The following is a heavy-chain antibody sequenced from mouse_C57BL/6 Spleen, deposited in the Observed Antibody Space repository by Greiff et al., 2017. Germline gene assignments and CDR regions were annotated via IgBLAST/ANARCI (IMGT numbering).Heavy chain of an antibody. CDR2: IDPSDSYT. D-gene: IGHD1-1*01. Sequence: QVQLQQPGAELVRPGTSVKLSCKASGYTFTSYWMHWVKQRPGQGLEWIGVIDPSDSYTNYNQKFKGKATLTVDTSSSTAYMQLSSLTSEDSAVYYCARWTPITTVVATPFDYWGQGTTLTVSS. V-gene: IGHV1-59*01. CDR3: ARWTPITTVVATPFDY. CDR1: GYTFTSYW. J-gene: IGHJ2*01.